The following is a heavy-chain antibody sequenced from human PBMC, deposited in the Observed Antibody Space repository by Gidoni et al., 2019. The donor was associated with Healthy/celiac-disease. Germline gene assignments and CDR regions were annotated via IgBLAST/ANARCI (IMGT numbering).Heavy chain of an antibody. CDR1: GGSISSGGYY. V-gene: IGHV4-31*03. CDR3: ARAPEWLLLPNPYFDY. D-gene: IGHD3-22*01. J-gene: IGHJ4*02. Sequence: QVQLQESGPGLVKPSQTLSLTCTVSGGSISSGGYYWSWIRQHPGKGLEWIGYIYYSGSTYYNPSLKSRVTISVDTSKNQFSLKLSSVTAADTAVYYCARAPEWLLLPNPYFDYWGQGTLVTVSS. CDR2: IYYSGST.